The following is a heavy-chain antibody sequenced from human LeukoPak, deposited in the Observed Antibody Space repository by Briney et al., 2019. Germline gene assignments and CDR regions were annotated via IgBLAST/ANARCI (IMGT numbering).Heavy chain of an antibody. CDR2: ISGSGGGT. J-gene: IGHJ4*02. D-gene: IGHD6-13*01. Sequence: GGSLRLSCAASGFSFSNYGMSWVRQAPGKGLEWVSAISGSGGGTYYADSVKGRFTISRDNSKNTLYLQMNSLRAEDTAVYYCAKIVAAGIEYWGQGTLVTVSS. CDR1: GFSFSNYG. V-gene: IGHV3-23*01. CDR3: AKIVAAGIEY.